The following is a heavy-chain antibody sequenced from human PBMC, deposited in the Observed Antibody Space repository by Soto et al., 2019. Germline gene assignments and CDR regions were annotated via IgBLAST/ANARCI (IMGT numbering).Heavy chain of an antibody. D-gene: IGHD3-9*01. CDR3: ARSIGHYAILIGSLGY. J-gene: IGHJ4*01. Sequence: ASVNVAWKASRGTFSSYAISWVRQAPGQGLEWMGGIKPNSGGTNYAQKFQGRVTMTRDTSLSIGYMELSRLRSDDTAVYYCARSIGHYAILIGSLGYWGQ. CDR2: IKPNSGGT. V-gene: IGHV1-2*02. CDR1: RGTFSSYA.